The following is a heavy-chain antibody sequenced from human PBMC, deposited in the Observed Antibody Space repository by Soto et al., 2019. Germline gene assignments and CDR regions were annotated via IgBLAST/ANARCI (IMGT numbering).Heavy chain of an antibody. J-gene: IGHJ4*02. V-gene: IGHV3-11*04. CDR3: SRTAADYGGYFAYLDH. D-gene: IGHD4-17*01. CDR1: GFTFSDYY. Sequence: GGSLRLSCAASGFTFSDYYMSWIRQAPGKGLEWVSYISSSGSTIYYADSVKGRFTISRDNAKNSLYLQMNSLRDEDTAVYYWSRTAADYGGYFAYLDHWGQGSLGTVSS. CDR2: ISSSGSTI.